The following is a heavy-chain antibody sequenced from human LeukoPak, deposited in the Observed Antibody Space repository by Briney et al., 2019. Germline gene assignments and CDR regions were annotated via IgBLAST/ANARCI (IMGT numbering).Heavy chain of an antibody. D-gene: IGHD3-10*01. CDR2: ISAYDGNT. Sequence: ASVKVSCKASGYTFASYGISWVRQAPGQGLEWMGWISAYDGNTNYAQKLQGRVTMTTDASTSIAYMELRSLKSDDTAVYYCARGVWFGELSDDYWGQGTLVTVSS. V-gene: IGHV1-18*01. CDR1: GYTFASYG. CDR3: ARGVWFGELSDDY. J-gene: IGHJ4*02.